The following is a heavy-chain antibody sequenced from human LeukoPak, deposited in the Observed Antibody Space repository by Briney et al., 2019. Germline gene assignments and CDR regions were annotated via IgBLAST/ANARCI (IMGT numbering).Heavy chain of an antibody. CDR2: IKQDGSEK. D-gene: IGHD7-27*01. Sequence: QPGGSLRLSCAASGFTFSSYEMNWVRQAPGKGLEWVANIKQDGSEKYYVDSVKGRFTISRDNAKNSLYLQMNSLRAEDTAVYYCARDGDWGSGYWGQGTLVTVSS. V-gene: IGHV3-7*01. CDR1: GFTFSSYE. J-gene: IGHJ4*02. CDR3: ARDGDWGSGY.